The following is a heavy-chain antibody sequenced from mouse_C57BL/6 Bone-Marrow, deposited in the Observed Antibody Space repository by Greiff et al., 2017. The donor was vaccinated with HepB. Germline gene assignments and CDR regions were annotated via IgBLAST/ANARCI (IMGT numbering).Heavy chain of an antibody. D-gene: IGHD1-1*01. CDR3: ARPYYGSSYWYFDV. Sequence: EVQLVESGGGLVKPGGSLKLSCAASGFTFSSYGMSWVRQTPDKRLEWVATISSGGSYTYYPDSVKGRFTISRDNAKNTLYLQMSSLKSEDTAMYYCARPYYGSSYWYFDVWGTGTTVTVSS. J-gene: IGHJ1*03. V-gene: IGHV5-6*01. CDR1: GFTFSSYG. CDR2: ISSGGSYT.